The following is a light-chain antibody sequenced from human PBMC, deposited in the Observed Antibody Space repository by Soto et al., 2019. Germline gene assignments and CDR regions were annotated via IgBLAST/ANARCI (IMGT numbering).Light chain of an antibody. CDR2: GAS. CDR3: QQYNNWPT. J-gene: IGKJ1*01. CDR1: HSVDSSY. Sequence: EVVLTQSPGALSLSPGERATLSCRARHSVDSSYFAWYQPKPGQAPRLLIYGASTRATGIPARFSGSGSGTEFTLTISSLQSEDFAVYYCQQYNNWPTFGQGTKVGIK. V-gene: IGKV3-15*01.